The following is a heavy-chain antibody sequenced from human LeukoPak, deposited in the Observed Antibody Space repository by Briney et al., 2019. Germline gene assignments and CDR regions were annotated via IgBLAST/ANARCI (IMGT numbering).Heavy chain of an antibody. CDR2: ISGSGGST. CDR3: AKEIGSSPYYYYHGMDV. V-gene: IGHV3-23*01. CDR1: GFTFSSYA. J-gene: IGHJ6*02. D-gene: IGHD6-6*01. Sequence: GGSLGLSCAASGFTFSSYAMSWVRQAPGKGLEWVSAISGSGGSTYYADSVKGRFTISRDNSKNTLYLQMNSLRAEDTAVYYCAKEIGSSPYYYYHGMDVWGQGTTVTVSS.